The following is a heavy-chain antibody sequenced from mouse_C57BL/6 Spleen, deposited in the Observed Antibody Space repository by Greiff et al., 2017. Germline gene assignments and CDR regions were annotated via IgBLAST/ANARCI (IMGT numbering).Heavy chain of an antibody. D-gene: IGHD2-2*01. CDR2: IHPSDSDT. CDR1: GYTFTSYW. J-gene: IGHJ3*01. CDR3: AIGGYDGAWFAY. V-gene: IGHV1-74*01. Sequence: VQLQQPGAELVKPGASVKVSCKASGYTFTSYWMHWVKQRPGQGLEWIGRIHPSDSDTNYNQKFKGKATLTVDKSSSTAYMLLSSLTSEDSAVYYCAIGGYDGAWFAYWGQGTLVTVSA.